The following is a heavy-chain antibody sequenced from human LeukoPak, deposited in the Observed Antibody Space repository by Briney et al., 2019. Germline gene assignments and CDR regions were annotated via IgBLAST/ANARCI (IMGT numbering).Heavy chain of an antibody. CDR3: ASAGYSSGWYLYY. V-gene: IGHV3-30-3*01. CDR2: ISYDGSNK. J-gene: IGHJ4*02. D-gene: IGHD6-19*01. Sequence: PGGSLRLSCAASGFTFSSYAMHWVRQAPGKGLEWVAVISYDGSNKYYADSVKGRFTISRDNSKNTLYLQMNSLRAEDTAVYYCASAGYSSGWYLYYWGQGTLVTVSS. CDR1: GFTFSSYA.